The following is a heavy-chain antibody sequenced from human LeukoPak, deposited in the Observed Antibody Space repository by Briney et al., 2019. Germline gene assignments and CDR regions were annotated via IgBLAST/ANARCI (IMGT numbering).Heavy chain of an antibody. CDR2: IYYGGST. V-gene: IGHV4-59*01. CDR3: ARGGSSSWLDY. CDR1: GGSISSYY. Sequence: SETLSLTCTVSGGSISSYYWSWIRQPPGKGLGWIGYIYYGGSTDYNPSLKSRVTISVDTSKNQFSLKLSSVTAADTAVYYCARGGSSSWLDYWGQGTLVTVSS. J-gene: IGHJ4*02. D-gene: IGHD6-13*01.